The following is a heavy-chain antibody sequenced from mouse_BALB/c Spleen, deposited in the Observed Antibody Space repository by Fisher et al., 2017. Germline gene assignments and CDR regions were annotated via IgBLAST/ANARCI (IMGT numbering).Heavy chain of an antibody. V-gene: IGHV5-17*02. D-gene: IGHD1-2*01. J-gene: IGHJ4*01. Sequence: RFTISRDNAKNTLFLQMTSLRSEDTAMYYCARRHYYGYDAMDYWGQGTSVTVSS. CDR3: ARRHYYGYDAMDY.